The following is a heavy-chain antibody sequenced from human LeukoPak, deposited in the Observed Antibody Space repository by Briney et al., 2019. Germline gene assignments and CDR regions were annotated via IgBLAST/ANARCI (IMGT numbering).Heavy chain of an antibody. CDR1: GFTFSTYG. CDR2: IRYDGSNK. CDR3: AKARRSGGITMVRGVKDRGWFDP. D-gene: IGHD3-10*01. J-gene: IGHJ5*02. Sequence: GGSLRLSCAASGFTFSTYGMHWVRQAPGKGLEWVAFIRYDGSNKYYADSVKGRFTISRDNSKNTLYLQMSSLRAEDTAVYYCAKARRSGGITMVRGVKDRGWFDPWGQGTLVTVSS. V-gene: IGHV3-30*02.